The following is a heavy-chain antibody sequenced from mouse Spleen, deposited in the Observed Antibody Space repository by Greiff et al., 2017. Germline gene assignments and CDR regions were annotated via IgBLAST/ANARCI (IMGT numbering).Heavy chain of an antibody. Sequence: QVHVKQSGPGLVQPSQSLSITCTVSGFSLTSYGVHWVRQSPGKGLEWLGVIWRGGSTDYNAAFMSRLSITKDNSKSQVFFKMNSLQADDTAIYYCANHYGSSYYYAMDYWGQGTSVTVSS. J-gene: IGHJ4*01. D-gene: IGHD1-1*01. CDR3: ANHYGSSYYYAMDY. CDR1: GFSLTSYG. V-gene: IGHV2-5*01. CDR2: IWRGGST.